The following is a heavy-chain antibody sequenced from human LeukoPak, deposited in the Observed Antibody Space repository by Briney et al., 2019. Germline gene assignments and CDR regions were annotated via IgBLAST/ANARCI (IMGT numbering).Heavy chain of an antibody. D-gene: IGHD3-22*01. V-gene: IGHV1-24*01. Sequence: ASVKVSCKVSGQSLSELSIHWVRQAPGKGPEWMGGFDPEDVEISYAQKVQGRVTMTEDTSTDTAYMEMSSLRSEDTALYYCVAAYDGSAPFNDDVFNLWGHGTMVIVSS. CDR2: FDPEDVEI. CDR3: VAAYDGSAPFNDDVFNL. J-gene: IGHJ3*01. CDR1: GQSLSELS.